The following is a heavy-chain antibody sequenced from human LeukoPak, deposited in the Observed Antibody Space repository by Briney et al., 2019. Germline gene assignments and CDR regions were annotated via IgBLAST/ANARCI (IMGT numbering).Heavy chain of an antibody. CDR3: ARDGLYYYDSNTMAY. D-gene: IGHD3-22*01. CDR1: GFTVSSNY. Sequence: GGSLRLSCAASGFTVSSNYMTWVRQAPGKGLEWVAVIWYDESSKYYADSVKGRFTISRDNSKNTLYLQMNSLRAEDTAVYYCARDGLYYYDSNTMAYWGQGTLVTVSS. CDR2: IWYDESSK. V-gene: IGHV3-33*08. J-gene: IGHJ4*02.